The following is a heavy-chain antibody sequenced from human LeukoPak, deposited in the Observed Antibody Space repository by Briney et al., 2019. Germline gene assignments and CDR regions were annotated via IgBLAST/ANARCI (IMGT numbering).Heavy chain of an antibody. Sequence: SEALSLTCTVSGGSISSYYWSWIRQPPGKGLEWIGYIYYSGSTNYNPSLKSRVTISVDTSKNQFSLKLSSVTAADTAVYYCARVGYGSGSYYKTYYFDYWGQGTLVTVSS. CDR3: ARVGYGSGSYYKTYYFDY. V-gene: IGHV4-59*01. CDR2: IYYSGST. D-gene: IGHD3-10*01. CDR1: GGSISSYY. J-gene: IGHJ4*02.